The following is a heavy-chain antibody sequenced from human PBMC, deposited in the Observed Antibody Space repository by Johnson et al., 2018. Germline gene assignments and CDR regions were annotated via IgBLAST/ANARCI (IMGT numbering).Heavy chain of an antibody. CDR2: ISWNSGSI. Sequence: EVQLVESGGGLVQPGRSLRLSCAASGFTFDDYAMHWVRQAPGKGLEWVSGISWNSGSIGYAYSVKGRFTIPRDNAKNSLYLQINSLRAEDTALYYCAKDIGHTTHLSYYYYGMDVWGQGTTVTVSS. V-gene: IGHV3-9*01. J-gene: IGHJ6*02. D-gene: IGHD1-1*01. CDR1: GFTFDDYA. CDR3: AKDIGHTTHLSYYYYGMDV.